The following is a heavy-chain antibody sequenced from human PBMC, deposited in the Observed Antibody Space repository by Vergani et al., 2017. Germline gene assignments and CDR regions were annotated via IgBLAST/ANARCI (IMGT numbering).Heavy chain of an antibody. J-gene: IGHJ5*02. CDR3: ARDLRLLYNRFDP. V-gene: IGHV3-33*01. Sequence: QVQLVESGGGVFQPGRSLRLSCAASGFTFNQYGMHWVRQAPGKGLEWVAVTWYDGNTKQYADSVKGRFTISRDNSKSTMYLQMNSLRDEDTGVYYCARDLRLLYNRFDPWGQGTLVTVSS. CDR1: GFTFNQYG. CDR2: TWYDGNTK. D-gene: IGHD1-14*01.